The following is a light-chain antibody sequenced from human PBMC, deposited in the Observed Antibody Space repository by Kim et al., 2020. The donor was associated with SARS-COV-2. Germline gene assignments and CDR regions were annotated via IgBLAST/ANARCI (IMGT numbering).Light chain of an antibody. CDR3: QQSYSTPRT. J-gene: IGKJ1*01. V-gene: IGKV1-39*01. CDR2: AAS. Sequence: ASVGDRVTITCRARQGLTSYLNWYQQKPGKAPKVLIYAASSLQSGVPSRFSGSGSGTDFTLTISSLQPEDCATYYCQQSYSTPRTFGQGTKVDIK. CDR1: QGLTSY.